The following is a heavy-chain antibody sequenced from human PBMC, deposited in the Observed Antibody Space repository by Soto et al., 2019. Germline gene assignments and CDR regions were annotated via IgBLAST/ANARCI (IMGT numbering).Heavy chain of an antibody. CDR2: VYYSGST. Sequence: SETLSLTCTVSGGSVSSSSYYWGWVRQPPGKGLEWIGSVYYSGSTYYNPSLESRVTISVDKSKNQFSLKLSSLTAADTAVYYCAIPGGANIFDYWGQGTLVTVSS. CDR3: AIPGGANIFDY. CDR1: GGSVSSSSYY. J-gene: IGHJ4*02. V-gene: IGHV4-39*01. D-gene: IGHD2-15*01.